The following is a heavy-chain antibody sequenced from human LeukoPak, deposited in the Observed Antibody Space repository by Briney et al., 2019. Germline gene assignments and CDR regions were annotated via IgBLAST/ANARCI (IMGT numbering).Heavy chain of an antibody. CDR3: ARGVESGHHVIS. CDR1: GFTFSSYW. J-gene: IGHJ5*01. Sequence: GGSLRLSCAASGFTFSSYWMSWVRQAPGKGLEWVAVIWYDGSNKYYADSVKGRFTISRENSKNTLYLQMDSLRAEDTAVYYCARGVESGHHVISWGHGTLVTASS. D-gene: IGHD3-16*02. CDR2: IWYDGSNK. V-gene: IGHV3-33*08.